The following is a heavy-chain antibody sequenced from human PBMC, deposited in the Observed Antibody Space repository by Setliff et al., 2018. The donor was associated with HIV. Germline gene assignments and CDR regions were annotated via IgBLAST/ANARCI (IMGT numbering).Heavy chain of an antibody. J-gene: IGHJ4*02. Sequence: PGGSLRLSCAASGLIFSNYAMTWVRQAPGKGLECVAVISGSGGDTYYADSVKGRFVISREKSRSTLYLQMNSLRAEDTAVYYCAKKTAAYTSGSWLHYWGQGTLVTVSS. CDR3: AKKTAAYTSGSWLHY. CDR2: ISGSGGDT. CDR1: GLIFSNYA. D-gene: IGHD3-10*01. V-gene: IGHV3-23*01.